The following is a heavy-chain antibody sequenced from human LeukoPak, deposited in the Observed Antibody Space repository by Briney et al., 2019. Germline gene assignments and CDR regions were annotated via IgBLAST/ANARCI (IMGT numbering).Heavy chain of an antibody. J-gene: IGHJ4*02. CDR1: GGSISSGGYY. CDR3: ARESLAYYFDY. CDR2: IYYSGST. V-gene: IGHV4-31*03. Sequence: SETLSLTCTVSGGSISSGGYYWSWIRQHPGKGLEWIGHIYYSGSTYYNPSLKSRVTISVDTSKNQFSLKLSSVTAADTAVYYCARESLAYYFDYWGQGTLVTVSS. D-gene: IGHD3-16*01.